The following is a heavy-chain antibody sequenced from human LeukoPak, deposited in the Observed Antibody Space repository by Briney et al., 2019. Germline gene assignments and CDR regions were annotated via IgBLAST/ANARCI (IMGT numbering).Heavy chain of an antibody. CDR2: ISAYNGNT. CDR3: ARAGKGDILTGYYFFDY. V-gene: IGHV1-18*01. CDR1: GYTFTTYG. J-gene: IGHJ4*02. Sequence: ASVKVSCKASGYTFTTYGITWVRQAPGQGLEWMGWISAYNGNTNYAQKLQGRVTMTTDTSTSTAYMELRSLTSDDTAVYYCARAGKGDILTGYYFFDYWDQGTLVTVSS. D-gene: IGHD3-9*01.